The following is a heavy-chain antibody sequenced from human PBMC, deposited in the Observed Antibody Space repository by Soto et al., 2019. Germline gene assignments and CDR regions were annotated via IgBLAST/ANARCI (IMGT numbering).Heavy chain of an antibody. CDR2: ISYDGSNK. Sequence: GGSLRLSCAASGFTFSSYGMHWVRQAPGKGLEWVALISYDGSNKYYADSVKGRFTVSRDNSKNTLYLQMNSLRAEDTAVYYCAKIILWVEGNHCYVMYVWRRGTTVIVSS. CDR3: AKIILWVEGNHCYVMYV. CDR1: GFTFSSYG. D-gene: IGHD2-21*01. J-gene: IGHJ6*01. V-gene: IGHV3-30*18.